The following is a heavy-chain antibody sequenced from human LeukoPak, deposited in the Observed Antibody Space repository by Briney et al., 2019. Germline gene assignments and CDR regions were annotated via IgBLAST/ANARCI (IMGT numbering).Heavy chain of an antibody. J-gene: IGHJ4*02. V-gene: IGHV3-21*06. CDR3: ARGIGLERRYFQFDY. Sequence: KPGESLILSCTTSGFTFVSHTMNWVRQAPGKGLEWVSSISSTTPYIYYADSVEGRFTISRDNAKNSVYLQMNSLRAEDTAVYYCARGIGLERRYFQFDYWGQGILVTVSS. D-gene: IGHD1-1*01. CDR1: GFTFVSHT. CDR2: ISSTTPYI.